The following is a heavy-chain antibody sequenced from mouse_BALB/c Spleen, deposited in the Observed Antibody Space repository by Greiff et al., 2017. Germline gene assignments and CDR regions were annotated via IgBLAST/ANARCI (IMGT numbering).Heavy chain of an antibody. D-gene: IGHD4-1*01. J-gene: IGHJ3*01. CDR3: GRQDWDGTLFDY. Sequence: EVKLMESGGGLVKPGGSLKLSCAASGFAFSSYDMSWVRQTPEKRLEWVAYISSGGGSTYYPDTVKGRFTISRDNAKNTLYLQMSSLKSEDTAMYYGGRQDWDGTLFDYWGQGTLVTVSA. CDR1: GFAFSSYD. CDR2: ISSGGGST. V-gene: IGHV5-12-1*01.